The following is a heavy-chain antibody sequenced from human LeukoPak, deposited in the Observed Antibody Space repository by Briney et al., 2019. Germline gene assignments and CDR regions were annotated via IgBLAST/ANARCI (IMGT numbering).Heavy chain of an antibody. V-gene: IGHV4-31*03. CDR3: ARVPGPPRGQKWLQD. CDR2: IYYSGST. CDR1: GGSISSGGYY. Sequence: SETLSLTCTVSGGSISSGGYYWSWIRQHPGKGLEWIGYIYYSGSTYYNPSLKSRVTISVGTSKNQFSLKLSSVTAADTAVYYCARVPGPPRGQKWLQDWGQGTLVTVSS. D-gene: IGHD5-24*01. J-gene: IGHJ4*02.